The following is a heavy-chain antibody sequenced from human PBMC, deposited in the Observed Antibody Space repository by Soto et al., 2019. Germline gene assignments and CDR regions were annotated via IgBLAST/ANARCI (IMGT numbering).Heavy chain of an antibody. CDR1: GGSISSGGYY. J-gene: IGHJ3*02. Sequence: SETLSLTCTVSGGSISSGGYYWSWIRQHPGKGLEWIGYIYYSGSTYYNPSLKSRVTISVDTSKNQFSLKLSSVTAADTAVYYCARDPSGYAPSFAFDIWGQGTMLTVSS. V-gene: IGHV4-31*03. D-gene: IGHD5-12*01. CDR2: IYYSGST. CDR3: ARDPSGYAPSFAFDI.